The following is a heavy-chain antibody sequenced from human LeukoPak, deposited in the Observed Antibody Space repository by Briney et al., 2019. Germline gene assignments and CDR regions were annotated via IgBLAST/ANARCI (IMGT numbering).Heavy chain of an antibody. Sequence: VASVKVSCKASGYSFTSYGMSWVRQAPGQGLEWMGWISTYNGNTNYERKFQGRVTLTRDTSTRTAYMELRGLRSDDRAVYFCARDMGDSSGYFNYWGQGTLVTVSS. V-gene: IGHV1-18*04. CDR2: ISTYNGNT. CDR3: ARDMGDSSGYFNY. CDR1: GYSFTSYG. J-gene: IGHJ4*02. D-gene: IGHD3-22*01.